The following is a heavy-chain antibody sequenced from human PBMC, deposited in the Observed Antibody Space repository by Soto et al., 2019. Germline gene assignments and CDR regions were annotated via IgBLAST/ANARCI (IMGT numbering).Heavy chain of an antibody. J-gene: IGHJ4*02. Sequence: QVRLVQSGAEVKKPGSSVKVSCKASGGTFSSYAISRVRQAPGQGLEWMGGIIPVFATANYAQKFQGRVTITADQTTSTADMELSSLRSEDTAVYYCARSGGVVVGAPDYWGQGTLVTVSS. CDR3: ARSGGVVVGAPDY. CDR1: GGTFSSYA. D-gene: IGHD2-15*01. V-gene: IGHV1-69*01. CDR2: IIPVFATA.